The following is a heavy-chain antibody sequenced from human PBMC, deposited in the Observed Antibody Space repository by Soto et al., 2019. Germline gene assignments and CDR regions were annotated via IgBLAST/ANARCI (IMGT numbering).Heavy chain of an antibody. Sequence: GGSLRLSCAASGFTFNTYGMQWVRQAPGKGLEWVAVIWFDGNNRYYADSVKGRFTISRDNSKNTLYLQMDSLGAEDTAMYYCARPIAAVGTRHYYQYGMDVWGQGTTVTVSS. V-gene: IGHV3-33*01. CDR3: ARPIAAVGTRHYYQYGMDV. D-gene: IGHD6-13*01. CDR1: GFTFNTYG. CDR2: IWFDGNNR. J-gene: IGHJ6*02.